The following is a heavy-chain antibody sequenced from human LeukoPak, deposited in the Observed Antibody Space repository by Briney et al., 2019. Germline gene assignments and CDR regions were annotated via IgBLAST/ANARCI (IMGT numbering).Heavy chain of an antibody. V-gene: IGHV4-4*07. J-gene: IGHJ5*02. CDR2: IYTSGST. CDR1: GGSISSYY. Sequence: SETLSLTCTVSGGSISSYYWSWIRQPAGKGLEWTGRIYTSGSTNYNPSLKSRVTMSVDTSKNQFSLKLSSVTAADTAVYYCARDRWSSYSSGALTNQDWFDPWGQGTLVTVSS. CDR3: ARDRWSSYSSGALTNQDWFDP. D-gene: IGHD6-25*01.